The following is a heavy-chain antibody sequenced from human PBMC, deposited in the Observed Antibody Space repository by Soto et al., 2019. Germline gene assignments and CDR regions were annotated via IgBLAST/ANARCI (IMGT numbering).Heavy chain of an antibody. J-gene: IGHJ6*02. CDR1: GYTLTELS. V-gene: IGHV1-24*01. CDR2: FDPEDGET. Sequence: ASVXVSCKVSGYTLTELSMHWVRQAPGKGLEWMGGFDPEDGETIYAQKFQGRVTMTEDTSTDTAYMELSSLRSEDTAVYYCATVTRLGTTVFGDYYYYGMDVWGQGTTVTVSS. CDR3: ATVTRLGTTVFGDYYYYGMDV. D-gene: IGHD4-4*01.